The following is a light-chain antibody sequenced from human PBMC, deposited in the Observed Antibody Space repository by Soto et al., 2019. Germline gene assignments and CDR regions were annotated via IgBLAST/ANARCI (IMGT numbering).Light chain of an antibody. Sequence: QSALTQPASVSGSPGQSITISCTGTSSDVGGYNYVSWYQHHPGKAPKLMIYDVSNRPSGVSKRFSGSKSGNTASLTISGLQAEDEADYFCSSYTSSRTFVFGTGTKLTVL. CDR2: DVS. J-gene: IGLJ1*01. CDR1: SSDVGGYNY. CDR3: SSYTSSRTFV. V-gene: IGLV2-14*03.